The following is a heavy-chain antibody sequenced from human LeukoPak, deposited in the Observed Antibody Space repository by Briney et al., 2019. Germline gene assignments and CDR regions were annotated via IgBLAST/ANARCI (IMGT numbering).Heavy chain of an antibody. J-gene: IGHJ4*02. Sequence: GGSLRLSSAASGFNFSSYGMHWVRQAAGKGLEWVTSIWFDGSNIHYADSVKGRVIISRDNSKSALYLQMNSLRAEDTAIYYCARDSLPMAVTGPFDHWGQGALVTVSS. CDR2: IWFDGSNI. V-gene: IGHV3-33*01. CDR1: GFNFSSYG. D-gene: IGHD6-19*01. CDR3: ARDSLPMAVTGPFDH.